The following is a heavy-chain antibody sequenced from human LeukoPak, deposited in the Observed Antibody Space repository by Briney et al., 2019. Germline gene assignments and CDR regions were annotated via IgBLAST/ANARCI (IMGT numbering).Heavy chain of an antibody. CDR1: GFTVSSNY. V-gene: IGHV3-53*04. CDR3: AREVGGSAFDI. J-gene: IGHJ3*02. Sequence: PGGSLRLSRAASGFTVSSNYKSWVRQAPGKGLEWVSIIYSGGSTYYADSVKGRFTIPRHNSKNTLYLQMNSLRAEDTAVYYCAREVGGSAFDIWGQGTMVTVSS. D-gene: IGHD3-16*01. CDR2: IYSGGST.